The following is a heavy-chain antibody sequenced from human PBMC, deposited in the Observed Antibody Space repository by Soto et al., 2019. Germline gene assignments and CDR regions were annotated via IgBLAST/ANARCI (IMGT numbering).Heavy chain of an antibody. CDR2: TSTDGSST. CDR1: GFTFITYW. D-gene: IGHD2-2*01. V-gene: IGHV3-74*01. CDR3: ARATGSNHPFDY. J-gene: IGHJ4*02. Sequence: EVQLVESGGGLVQPGGSLRLSCAATGFTFITYWRHWVRQGPGKGRVWVSRTSTDGSSTTYADSVKGRFTISRDNAKNTLYLQMNSLRAADTAVYYCARATGSNHPFDYWGQGSLVTVSS.